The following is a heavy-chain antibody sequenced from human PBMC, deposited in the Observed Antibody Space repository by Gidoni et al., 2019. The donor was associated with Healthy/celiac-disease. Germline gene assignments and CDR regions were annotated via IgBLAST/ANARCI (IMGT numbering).Heavy chain of an antibody. CDR2: IKQDGSEK. Sequence: WVANIKQDGSEKYYVDSVKGRFTIPRDNAKNSLYLQMNSLRAEDTAVYYCARDQSLSSWYQYYYYYYGMDVWGQGTTVTVSS. V-gene: IGHV3-7*03. D-gene: IGHD6-13*01. CDR3: ARDQSLSSWYQYYYYYYGMDV. J-gene: IGHJ6*02.